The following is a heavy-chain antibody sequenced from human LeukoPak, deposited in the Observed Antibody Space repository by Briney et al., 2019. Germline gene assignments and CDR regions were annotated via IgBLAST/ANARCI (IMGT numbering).Heavy chain of an antibody. CDR2: INHSGST. D-gene: IGHD3-9*01. CDR3: ARTTYEGYDILTHIDY. V-gene: IGHV4-34*01. CDR1: GGSFSGYY. Sequence: SETLSLTCAVYGGSFSGYYWSWIRQPPGKGLEWIGEINHSGSTNYNPSLKSRVTISVDTSKNQFSLKLSSVTAADTAVYYCARTTYEGYDILTHIDYWGQGTLVTVSS. J-gene: IGHJ4*02.